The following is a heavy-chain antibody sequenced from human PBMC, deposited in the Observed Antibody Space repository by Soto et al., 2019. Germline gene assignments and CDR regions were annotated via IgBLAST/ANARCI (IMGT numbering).Heavy chain of an antibody. V-gene: IGHV3-13*01. CDR2: IGTAGDT. D-gene: IGHD6-19*01. CDR3: ARGTGTMGRAVAGPVVRTPYYYYMDV. Sequence: GGSLRLSCAASGFTFSSYDMHWVRQATGKGLEWVSAIGTAGDTYYPGSVKGRFTISRENAKNSLYLQMNSLRAGDTAVYYCARGTGTMGRAVAGPVVRTPYYYYMDVWGKGTTVTVSS. J-gene: IGHJ6*03. CDR1: GFTFSSYD.